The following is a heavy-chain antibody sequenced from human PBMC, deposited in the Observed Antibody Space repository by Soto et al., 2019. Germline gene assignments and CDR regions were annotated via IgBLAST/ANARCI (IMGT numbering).Heavy chain of an antibody. V-gene: IGHV1-18*01. Sequence: ASEKVSCKASGDTFTNSAFIWVRQAPGQGLEWMGWISAYNGNTDYEQKFQGRVTMTTDTSTSTAHMELRSLRSDDTAVYYCAREGSRSGRPRPHTYIDYWGQGTLVTVSS. CDR2: ISAYNGNT. CDR3: AREGSRSGRPRPHTYIDY. D-gene: IGHD6-13*01. J-gene: IGHJ4*02. CDR1: GDTFTNSA.